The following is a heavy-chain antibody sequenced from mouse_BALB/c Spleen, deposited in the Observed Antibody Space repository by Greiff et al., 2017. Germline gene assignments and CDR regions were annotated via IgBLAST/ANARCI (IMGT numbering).Heavy chain of an antibody. CDR2: ISSGGSYT. Sequence: EVKLMESGGGLVKPGGSLKLSCAASGFTFSSYAMSWVRQSPEKRLEWVAEISSGGSYTYYPDTVTGRFTISRDNAKNTLYLEMSSLRSEDTAMYYCEKYGNEGFAYWGQGTLVTVSA. D-gene: IGHD2-10*02. CDR3: EKYGNEGFAY. CDR1: GFTFSSYA. V-gene: IGHV5-9-4*01. J-gene: IGHJ3*01.